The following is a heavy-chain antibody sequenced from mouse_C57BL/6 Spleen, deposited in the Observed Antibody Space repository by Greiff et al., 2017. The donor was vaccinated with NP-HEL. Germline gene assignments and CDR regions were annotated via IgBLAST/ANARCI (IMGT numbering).Heavy chain of an antibody. CDR1: GYSITSGYY. J-gene: IGHJ3*01. D-gene: IGHD2-3*01. V-gene: IGHV3-6*01. CDR2: ISYDGSN. CDR3: ARGEEDDGYYDFAY. Sequence: EVKLMESGPGLVKPSQSLSLTCSVTGYSITSGYYWNWIRQFPGNKLEWMGYISYDGSNNYNPSLKNRISITRDTSKNQFFLKLNSVTTEDTATYYCARGEEDDGYYDFAYWGQGTLVTVSA.